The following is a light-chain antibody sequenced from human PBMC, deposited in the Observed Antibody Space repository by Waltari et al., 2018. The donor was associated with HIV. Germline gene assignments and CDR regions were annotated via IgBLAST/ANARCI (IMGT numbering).Light chain of an antibody. CDR2: DVS. J-gene: IGLJ3*02. Sequence: QSALTQPASVSGSPGQSITISCTGTSSDVGGYDSVSWYQQHPGQAPKLMIYDVSNRPSGVPNRFSGSKSGNTAPLTISGLQAEDEADYYCSSFTSSSTWVFGGGTKLTVL. V-gene: IGLV2-14*03. CDR3: SSFTSSSTWV. CDR1: SSDVGGYDS.